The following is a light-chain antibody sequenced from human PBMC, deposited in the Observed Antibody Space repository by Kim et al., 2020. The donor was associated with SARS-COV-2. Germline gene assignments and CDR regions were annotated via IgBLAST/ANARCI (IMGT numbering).Light chain of an antibody. Sequence: QSALTQPASVSGSPGQPITISCTGTSSDVGGYNFVSWYQQHLGEAPKLIIYDVTIRPSGVSNRFSGSKSGNTASLTISGLQAEDEADYYCSSYTSSTTLGVFGGGTKLTVL. V-gene: IGLV2-14*03. J-gene: IGLJ2*01. CDR1: SSDVGGYNF. CDR2: DVT. CDR3: SSYTSSTTLGV.